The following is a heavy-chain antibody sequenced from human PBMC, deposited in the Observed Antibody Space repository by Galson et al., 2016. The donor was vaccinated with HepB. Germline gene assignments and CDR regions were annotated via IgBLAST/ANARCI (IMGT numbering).Heavy chain of an antibody. CDR2: VDTNGDPA. J-gene: IGHJ4*02. V-gene: IGHV3-64*01. CDR3: SRDLRD. CDR1: GFTFSSYA. Sequence: SLRLSCAGSGFTFSSYAMQWVRQAPGKGLEFVSFVDTNGDPAYYASSVRGRFTISRDDSKNTLFLQMASLRPEDTAVYYCSRDLRDWGPGTLVTVSS.